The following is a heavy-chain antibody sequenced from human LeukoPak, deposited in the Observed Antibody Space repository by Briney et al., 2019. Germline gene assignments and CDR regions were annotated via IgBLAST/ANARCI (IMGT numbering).Heavy chain of an antibody. CDR2: IYSSGNA. J-gene: IGHJ3*02. CDR3: ASAPSYSQLELSAFDI. D-gene: IGHD1-7*01. V-gene: IGHV4-30-4*01. CDR1: GGSITSGDYY. Sequence: SQTLSLTCTVSGGSITSGDYYWSWIRQPPGKDLEWIAHIYSSGNAYYNPSLQSRLTISVDTSKNQFSLKLSSVTAADTAVYYCASAPSYSQLELSAFDIWGQGTMVTVSS.